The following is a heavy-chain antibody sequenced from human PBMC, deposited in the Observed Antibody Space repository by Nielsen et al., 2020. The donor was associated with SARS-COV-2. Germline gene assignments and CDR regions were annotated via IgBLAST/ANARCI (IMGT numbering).Heavy chain of an antibody. CDR3: TRGVGGWFDP. CDR1: GFKFSSYD. V-gene: IGHV3-13*01. CDR2: IGAAGDT. D-gene: IGHD3-10*01. Sequence: GGSLRLSCAASGFKFSSYDMHWVRQAAGKGLEWVSSIGAAGDTFYAGSVRGRFTISREDVENSLHLQMNSLRAGDMAVYFCTRGVGGWFDPWGQGTLVTVSS. J-gene: IGHJ5*02.